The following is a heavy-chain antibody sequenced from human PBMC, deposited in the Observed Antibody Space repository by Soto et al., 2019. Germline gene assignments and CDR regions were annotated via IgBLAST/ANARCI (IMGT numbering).Heavy chain of an antibody. CDR3: ASFXTYYDILTGYYSRDY. Sequence: SEMQSLTCTVSGGYIRSSSYYWGWIRQPPGKGLEWIGSIYYSGSTYYNPSLKSRVTISVDTSKNQFSLKLSSVTAADTAVYYCASFXTYYDILTGYYSRDYWGQGTLVTVSS. CDR2: IYYSGST. CDR1: GGYIRSSSYY. D-gene: IGHD3-9*01. J-gene: IGHJ4*02. V-gene: IGHV4-39*01.